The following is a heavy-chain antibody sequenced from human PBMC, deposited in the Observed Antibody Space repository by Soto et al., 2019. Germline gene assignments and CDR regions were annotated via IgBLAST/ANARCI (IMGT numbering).Heavy chain of an antibody. CDR1: GFTFSSYS. CDR2: ISSSSSTI. J-gene: IGHJ3*02. Sequence: GGSLRLSCAASGFTFSSYSMNWVRQAPGKGLEWVSYISSSSSTIYYADSVKGRFAISRDNAKNSLYLQMNSLRDEDTAVYYCARGPPPIKGAFDIWGQGTMVTVSS. CDR3: ARGPPPIKGAFDI. V-gene: IGHV3-48*02.